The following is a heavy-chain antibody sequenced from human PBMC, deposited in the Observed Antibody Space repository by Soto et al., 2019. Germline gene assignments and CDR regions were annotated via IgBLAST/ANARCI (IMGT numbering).Heavy chain of an antibody. V-gene: IGHV3-30-3*01. D-gene: IGHD2-2*01. CDR2: ISHDGSNK. CDR1: GFTLSSYA. CDR3: GRCSSTSCHLGADY. Sequence: GGSLRLACSSSGFTLSSYAMHWVHQAPGKGLEWVALISHDGSNKYYADSVKGRFTISRDNSKNTLYLQMNSLRTEDTSVYYCGRCSSTSCHLGADYWGQGTLVTVS. J-gene: IGHJ4*02.